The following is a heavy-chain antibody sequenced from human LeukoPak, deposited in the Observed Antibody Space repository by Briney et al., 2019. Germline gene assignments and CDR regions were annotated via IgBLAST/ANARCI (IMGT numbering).Heavy chain of an antibody. D-gene: IGHD2-15*01. J-gene: IGHJ3*02. V-gene: IGHV4-61*02. CDR2: IYTSGST. Sequence: SETLSLTCTVSGGSISSGSYFWSWIRQPAGKGLEWIGRIYTSGSTNYNPSLKSRVTISVDTSKNQFSLKLSSVAAADTAVYYCASDRIEVDAFDIWGQGTMVTVSS. CDR3: ASDRIEVDAFDI. CDR1: GGSISSGSYF.